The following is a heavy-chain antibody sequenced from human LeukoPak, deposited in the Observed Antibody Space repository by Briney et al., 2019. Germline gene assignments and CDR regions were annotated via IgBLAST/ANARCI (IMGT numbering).Heavy chain of an antibody. CDR2: IYYSGST. Sequence: PSETLSLTCTVSGYSISSGYYWGWIRQPPGKGLEWIGSIYYSGSTYYNPSLKSRVTISVDTSKNQFSLKLSSVTAADTAVYYCARDNPLIAAAGRHYYFDYWGQGTLVTVSS. D-gene: IGHD6-13*01. J-gene: IGHJ4*02. CDR3: ARDNPLIAAAGRHYYFDY. CDR1: GYSISSGYY. V-gene: IGHV4-38-2*02.